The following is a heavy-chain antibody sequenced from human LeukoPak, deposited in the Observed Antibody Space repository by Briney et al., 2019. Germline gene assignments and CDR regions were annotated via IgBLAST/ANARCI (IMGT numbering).Heavy chain of an antibody. CDR2: IKTKTEGGTT. Sequence: PGGSLRLSCPASGFTFSKAWRNRVGQAPGKGLEWVARIKTKTEGGTTDYAAPVKGRFTISRDDSKNTVYLQMNGLKTEDPAVSYNVSHYFDFWGQGTLVTVSS. CDR1: GFTFSKAW. D-gene: IGHD3-10*02. CDR3: VSHYFDF. V-gene: IGHV3-15*01. J-gene: IGHJ4*02.